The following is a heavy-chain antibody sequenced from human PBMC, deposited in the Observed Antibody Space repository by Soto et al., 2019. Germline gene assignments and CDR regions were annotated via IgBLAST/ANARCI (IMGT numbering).Heavy chain of an antibody. V-gene: IGHV4-39*01. D-gene: IGHD1-1*01. J-gene: IGHJ4*02. CDR1: GGSISSSSYY. CDR2: IYYSGST. Sequence: QLQLQESGPGLVKPSETLSLTCTVSGGSISSSSYYWGWIRQPPGKGLEWIGSIYYSGSTYYNPSLKSRVTISVDTSKNQFSLKLSSVTAADTAVYYCARHKMVTMNFDYWGQGTLVTVSS. CDR3: ARHKMVTMNFDY.